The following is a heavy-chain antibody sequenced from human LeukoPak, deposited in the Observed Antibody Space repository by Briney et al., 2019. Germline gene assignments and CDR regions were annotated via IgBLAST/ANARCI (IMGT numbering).Heavy chain of an antibody. CDR2: ISSSSSTI. CDR3: ARSQYCGGDCYLRLFDY. D-gene: IGHD2-21*02. CDR1: GFTFSSYS. Sequence: GGSLRLSCAASGFTFSSYSMNWVRQAPGKGLEWVSYISSSSSTIYYADSAKGRFTISRDNAKNSLYLQMNSLRAEDTAVYYCARSQYCGGDCYLRLFDYWGQGTLVTVSS. V-gene: IGHV3-48*01. J-gene: IGHJ4*02.